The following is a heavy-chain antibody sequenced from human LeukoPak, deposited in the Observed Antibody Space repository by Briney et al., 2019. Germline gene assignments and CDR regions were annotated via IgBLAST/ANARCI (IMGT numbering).Heavy chain of an antibody. CDR2: IYYSGST. CDR3: ARVRDGSGSYYKTHTYYYMDV. Sequence: PSETLSLTCTVSGGSISSYYWSWIRQPPGKGLEWIGYIYYSGSTNYNPSLKSRVTISVDTSKNQFSLKLSSVTAAGTAVYYCARVRDGSGSYYKTHTYYYMDVWGKGTTVTVSS. V-gene: IGHV4-59*01. CDR1: GGSISSYY. D-gene: IGHD3-10*01. J-gene: IGHJ6*03.